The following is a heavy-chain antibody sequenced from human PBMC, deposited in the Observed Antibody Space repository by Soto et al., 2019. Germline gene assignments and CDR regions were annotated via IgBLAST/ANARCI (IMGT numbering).Heavy chain of an antibody. Sequence: PGESLKISCKGSGYSFTSYWIGWVRQMPGKGLEWMGIIYPGDSDTRYSPSFQGQVTISADKSISTAYLQWSSLKASGTAMYYCARGTLDEAVAGPYFDYWGQGTLVTVSS. J-gene: IGHJ4*02. D-gene: IGHD6-19*01. CDR1: GYSFTSYW. CDR3: ARGTLDEAVAGPYFDY. V-gene: IGHV5-51*01. CDR2: IYPGDSDT.